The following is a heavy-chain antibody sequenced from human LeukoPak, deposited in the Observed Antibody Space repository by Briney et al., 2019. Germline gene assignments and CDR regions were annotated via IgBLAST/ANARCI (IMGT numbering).Heavy chain of an antibody. J-gene: IGHJ4*02. CDR2: ISGSGDNI. CDR1: GFTFSSYA. CDR3: AKSDCSYISCYVLDY. V-gene: IGHV3-23*01. D-gene: IGHD2-2*01. Sequence: PGGSLRLSCAASGFTFSSYAMSWVRQAPGKGLEWVSAISGSGDNIYYADSVKGRFTNSRDSSKKTLYLQMNILRAEDTAVYYCAKSDCSYISCYVLDYWGQGTQVTVSS.